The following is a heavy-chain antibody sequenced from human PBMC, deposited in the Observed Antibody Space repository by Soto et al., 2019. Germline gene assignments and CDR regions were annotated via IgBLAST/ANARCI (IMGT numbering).Heavy chain of an antibody. V-gene: IGHV3-48*01. CDR1: GFTFSSYS. D-gene: IGHD3-10*01. Sequence: EVQLVESGGGLVQPGGSLRLSCEASGFTFSSYSMNWVRQAPGKGLEWVSYISSSSSTIYYAVSVKGRFTISRDNAKNSLYLQMNSLRAEDTAVYYCARDSMVRGQRGAFDIWGQGTMVTVSS. J-gene: IGHJ3*02. CDR3: ARDSMVRGQRGAFDI. CDR2: ISSSSSTI.